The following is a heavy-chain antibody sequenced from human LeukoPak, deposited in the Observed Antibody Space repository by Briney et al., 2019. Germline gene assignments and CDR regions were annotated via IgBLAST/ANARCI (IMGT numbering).Heavy chain of an antibody. D-gene: IGHD1-26*01. Sequence: GGSLRLSCAASGFTSSDYYMSWIRQAPGKGLEWVSYISSSGSTIYYVDSVKGRFTISRDNSKNTLYLQMNSLRAEDTAVYYCAKIAETSGIYGQGYDYWGQGTLVTVSS. V-gene: IGHV3-11*01. CDR1: GFTSSDYY. CDR3: AKIAETSGIYGQGYDY. CDR2: ISSSGSTI. J-gene: IGHJ4*02.